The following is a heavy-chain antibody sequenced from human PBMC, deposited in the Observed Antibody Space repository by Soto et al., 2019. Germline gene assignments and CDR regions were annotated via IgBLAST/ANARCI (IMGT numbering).Heavy chain of an antibody. CDR2: INPNSGGA. D-gene: IGHD3-3*01. Sequence: QLHLIQSGAEVKKPGASVRVSCKASGYSFTGYYIHWVRQAPGQGLEWMGWINPNSGGANYAQKSQGRVPMTRDTSTTTAYLELSTLRSNDTAVFYCARSSALTISGVGGMDVWGQGATVTVSS. CDR3: ARSSALTISGVGGMDV. CDR1: GYSFTGYY. J-gene: IGHJ6*02. V-gene: IGHV1-2*02.